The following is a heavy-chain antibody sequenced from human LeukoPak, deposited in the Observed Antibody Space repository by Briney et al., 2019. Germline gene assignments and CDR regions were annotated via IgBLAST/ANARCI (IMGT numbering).Heavy chain of an antibody. Sequence: RAGASLRLSCSASGFTFSDYAIHCVLQPPARGVEWVLVISYDGSNKNYAPAVKGRFTISRDNSKNTLYLQLNSRRAEYTAVYSCTRGVHYSDSWGERTPVTAYS. CDR3: TRGVHYSDS. V-gene: IGHV3-30-3*01. D-gene: IGHD1-1*01. CDR2: ISYDGSNK. J-gene: IGHJ5*01. CDR1: GFTFSDYA.